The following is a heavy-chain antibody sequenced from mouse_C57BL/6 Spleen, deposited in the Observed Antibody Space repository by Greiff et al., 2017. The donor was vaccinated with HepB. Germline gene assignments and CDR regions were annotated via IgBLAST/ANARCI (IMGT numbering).Heavy chain of an antibody. CDR2: ISSGGSYT. J-gene: IGHJ2*01. Sequence: DVKLQESGGDLVKPGGSLKLSCAASGFTFSSYGMSWVRQTPDKRLEWVATISSGGSYTYYPDSVKGRFTISRDNAKNTLYLQMSSLKSEDTAMYYCARSDSTGYLFDYWGQGTTLTVSS. D-gene: IGHD3-2*02. CDR3: ARSDSTGYLFDY. CDR1: GFTFSSYG. V-gene: IGHV5-6*02.